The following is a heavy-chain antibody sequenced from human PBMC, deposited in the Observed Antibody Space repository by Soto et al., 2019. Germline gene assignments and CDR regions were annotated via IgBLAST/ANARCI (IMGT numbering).Heavy chain of an antibody. CDR2: IYYSGST. V-gene: IGHV4-59*08. D-gene: IGHD5-18*01. CDR3: ARRYGSCFDY. J-gene: IGHJ4*02. CDR1: GGSISSYY. Sequence: QVQLQESGPGLVKPSETLSLTCTVSGGSISSYYWSWIRQPPGKGLEWIGYIYYSGSTNYNPSLKSRVTTSVDTSKNQFSLKLGFVTAAATAVYYSARRYGSCFDYWGQGTLVTVSS.